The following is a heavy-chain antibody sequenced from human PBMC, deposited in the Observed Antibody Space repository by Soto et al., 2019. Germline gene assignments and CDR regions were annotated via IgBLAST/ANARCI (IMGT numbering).Heavy chain of an antibody. Sequence: EVQLLESGGGLVQPGGSLRLSCAASGFTFSSYAMSWVRQAPGKGLEWVSAISGSGGSTYYADSVKGRFTIARDNSKNTLYLQMDSLRAEDTAVYYCAKDLKASAVKWDFDYWGQGTLVTVSS. D-gene: IGHD6-13*01. V-gene: IGHV3-23*01. CDR1: GFTFSSYA. CDR3: AKDLKASAVKWDFDY. J-gene: IGHJ4*02. CDR2: ISGSGGST.